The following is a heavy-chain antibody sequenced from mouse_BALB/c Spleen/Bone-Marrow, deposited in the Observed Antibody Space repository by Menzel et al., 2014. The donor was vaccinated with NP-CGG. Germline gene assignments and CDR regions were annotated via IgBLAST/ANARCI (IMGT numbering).Heavy chain of an antibody. CDR2: IRNKANGYTT. CDR1: GFTFTDYY. V-gene: IGHV7-3*02. J-gene: IGHJ1*01. CDR3: ARDENVGIYWYFDV. Sequence: EVQLQESGGGSVQPGGSLRLSCATSGFTFTDYYMSWVRQPPGKALEWLGFIRNKANGYTTEYSASVKGRFTISRDNSQRIPYLQMNTLRAEDSATYYCARDENVGIYWYFDVWGAGTTVIVSS.